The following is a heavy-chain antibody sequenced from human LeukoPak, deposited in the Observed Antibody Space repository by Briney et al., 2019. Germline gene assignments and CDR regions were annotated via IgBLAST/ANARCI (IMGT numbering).Heavy chain of an antibody. J-gene: IGHJ6*02. CDR2: IYPGDSDT. Sequence: GESLKISCKGSGYSFTSYWIGWVRQMPGKGLEWMGIIYPGDSDTRYSPSFQGQVTISADKSISTAYLQWSSLKASDTAMYYCARTEVAVAEGLNYYYCGMDVWGQGTTVTVSS. CDR3: ARTEVAVAEGLNYYYCGMDV. D-gene: IGHD6-19*01. CDR1: GYSFTSYW. V-gene: IGHV5-51*01.